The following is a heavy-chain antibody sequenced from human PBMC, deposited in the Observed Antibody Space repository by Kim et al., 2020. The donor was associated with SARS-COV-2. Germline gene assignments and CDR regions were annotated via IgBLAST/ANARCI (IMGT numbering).Heavy chain of an antibody. CDR2: ISGSGGST. CDR1: GFTFSSYA. J-gene: IGHJ3*02. CDR3: AKDHSITMILVVMTSAFDI. D-gene: IGHD3-22*01. V-gene: IGHV3-23*01. Sequence: GGSLRLSCAASGFTFSSYAMSWVRQAPGKGLEWVSAISGSGGSTYYADSVKGRFTISRDNSKNTLYLQMNSLRAEDTAVYYCAKDHSITMILVVMTSAFDIWAQGTMVTVSS.